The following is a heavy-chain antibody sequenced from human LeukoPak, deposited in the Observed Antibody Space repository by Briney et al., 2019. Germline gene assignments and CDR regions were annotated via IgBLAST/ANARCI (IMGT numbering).Heavy chain of an antibody. J-gene: IGHJ4*02. D-gene: IGHD6-13*01. CDR3: ARGVYIAAAQYGY. CDR2: IYYSGTT. Sequence: SETLSLTCTVSGGSISSYYWSWIRQPLGKGLEWIGYIYYSGTTNYNPSLKSRVTISVDTSKNQFSLKLSSVTAADTAVYYCARGVYIAAAQYGYWGQGTLVTVSS. V-gene: IGHV4-59*01. CDR1: GGSISSYY.